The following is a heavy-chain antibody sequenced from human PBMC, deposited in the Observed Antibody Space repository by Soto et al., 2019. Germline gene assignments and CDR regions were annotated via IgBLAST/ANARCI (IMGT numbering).Heavy chain of an antibody. V-gene: IGHV1-8*01. CDR2: MNPNSGNT. J-gene: IGHJ6*03. Sequence: QVQLVQSGAEVKKPGASVKVSCKASGYTFTSYDINWVRQATGHGLEWMGWMNPNSGNTGYAQKFQGRVTMTRNTSISTAYMELSSLRSEDTAVYYCARSRRIGFYDYIWGSYRYYYYMDVWGKGTTVTVSS. CDR3: ARSRRIGFYDYIWGSYRYYYYMDV. D-gene: IGHD3-16*02. CDR1: GYTFTSYD.